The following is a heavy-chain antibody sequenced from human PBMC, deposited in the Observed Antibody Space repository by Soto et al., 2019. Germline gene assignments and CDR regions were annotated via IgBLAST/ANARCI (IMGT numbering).Heavy chain of an antibody. V-gene: IGHV4-39*01. CDR3: ARHVNGVPHFYY. J-gene: IGHJ4*02. D-gene: IGHD2-8*01. CDR1: GGSISSSSYY. CDR2: IYYSGST. Sequence: QLQLQESGPGLVKPSETLSLTCTVSGGSISSSSYYWGWIRQPPGKGLEWIGSIYYSGSTYYNPSLNILVTISVDTSKNQFSLKLSSVTAADTAVYYCARHVNGVPHFYYWGQGTLVTVSS.